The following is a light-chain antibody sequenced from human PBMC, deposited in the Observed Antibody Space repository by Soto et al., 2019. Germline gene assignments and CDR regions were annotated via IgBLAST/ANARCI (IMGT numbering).Light chain of an antibody. CDR3: GTWDSSLRGVV. Sequence: QSVLTQPPSVSAAPGQKVTISCSGSSSNIGNNYVSWYQHLPGTAPKLLIYDNNKRPSGIPDRFSGSKSGTSATLGITGLQTGDEADYYCGTWDSSLRGVVFGGGTKVTVL. CDR2: DNN. J-gene: IGLJ2*01. CDR1: SSNIGNNY. V-gene: IGLV1-51*01.